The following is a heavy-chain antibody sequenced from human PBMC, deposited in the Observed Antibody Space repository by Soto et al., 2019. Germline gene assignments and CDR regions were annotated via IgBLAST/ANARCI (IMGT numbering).Heavy chain of an antibody. Sequence: GGSLRLSCAASGFSFSNSGITWVRPAPGGGPEWVSSISGSGINTYYADSVRGRFTISRDSYKNTLDLQMNSLRDEDKAVYYCAKYWRSNGNYGYFDYCGQGSLVTVSS. CDR3: AKYWRSNGNYGYFDY. V-gene: IGHV3-23*01. CDR1: GFSFSNSG. J-gene: IGHJ4*02. D-gene: IGHD3-16*01. CDR2: ISGSGINT.